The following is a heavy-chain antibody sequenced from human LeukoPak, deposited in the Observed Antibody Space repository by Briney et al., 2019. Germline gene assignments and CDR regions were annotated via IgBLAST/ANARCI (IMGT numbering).Heavy chain of an antibody. J-gene: IGHJ3*02. V-gene: IGHV4-39*01. CDR3: ARLPAPACSSTSCYAHDAFDI. Sequence: PSETLSLTCTVSGGSISSSSYYWGRIRQPPGKGLEWIGNIYYSGSTYYHPSLKSRVTISVDTSKNQFSLNLSSVTAADTAVYYCARLPAPACSSTSCYAHDAFDIWGQGTMVTVSS. D-gene: IGHD2-2*01. CDR1: GGSISSSSYY. CDR2: IYYSGST.